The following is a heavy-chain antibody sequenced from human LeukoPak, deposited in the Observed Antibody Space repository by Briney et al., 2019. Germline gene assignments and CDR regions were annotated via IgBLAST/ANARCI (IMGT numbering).Heavy chain of an antibody. CDR2: IKQRGHN. CDR1: GGSFSGYY. J-gene: IGHJ5*02. D-gene: IGHD6-19*01. V-gene: IGHV4-34*01. CDR3: ARGRKLAVAVSWFDP. Sequence: SETLSLIGAVYGGSFSGYYWRWIRQPPGKGLEWMGEIKQRGHNNYSASPENRVPIPGDTHKHQFSLTLSSVTAADAAVYYCARGRKLAVAVSWFDPWGQGTLVTVSS.